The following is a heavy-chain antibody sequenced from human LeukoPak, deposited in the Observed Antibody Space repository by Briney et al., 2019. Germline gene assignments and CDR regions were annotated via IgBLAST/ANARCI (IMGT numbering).Heavy chain of an antibody. CDR2: IKEDGSEI. J-gene: IGHJ4*02. CDR3: AKDRGSSSWYGFDH. V-gene: IGHV3-7*01. D-gene: IGHD6-13*01. Sequence: GGSLRLSCAASGFTFSTYWMSWVRQAPGKGLEWVANIKEDGSEINYADSVRGRFTISRDNAKNSLYLQMNSLRAEDTAVYYCAKDRGSSSWYGFDHWGQGTLVTVSS. CDR1: GFTFSTYW.